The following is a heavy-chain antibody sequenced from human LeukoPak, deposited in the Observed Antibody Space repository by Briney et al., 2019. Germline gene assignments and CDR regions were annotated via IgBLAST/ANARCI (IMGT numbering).Heavy chain of an antibody. V-gene: IGHV3-30-3*01. CDR3: AREGVYYDSSGYYHKFDY. CDR1: GFTFSSYA. Sequence: ESGGSLRLSCAASGFTFSSYAMHWVRQAPGKGLEWVAVISYDGSNKYYADSVKGRFTISRDNSKNTLYLQMNSLRAEDTAVYYCAREGVYYDSSGYYHKFDYWGQGTLVTVSS. J-gene: IGHJ4*02. D-gene: IGHD3-22*01. CDR2: ISYDGSNK.